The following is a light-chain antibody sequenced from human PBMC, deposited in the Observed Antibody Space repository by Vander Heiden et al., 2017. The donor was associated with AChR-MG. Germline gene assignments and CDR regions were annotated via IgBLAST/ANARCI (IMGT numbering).Light chain of an antibody. J-gene: IGKJ5*01. Sequence: DIVMTQSPLSLPVTPGEPASISCRSSQSLLHSNGYNYLDWYLQKPGQSPQLLIYLGSNRASGVPDRFSGSGSGTDFTLKISRVEAEDVGVYYCMQALQTHDFGQGTRLEIK. CDR1: QSLLHSNGYNY. CDR2: LGS. V-gene: IGKV2-28*01. CDR3: MQALQTHD.